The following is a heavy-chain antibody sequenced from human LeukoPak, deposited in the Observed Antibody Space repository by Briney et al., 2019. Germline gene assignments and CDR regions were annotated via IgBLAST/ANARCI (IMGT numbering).Heavy chain of an antibody. J-gene: IGHJ4*02. CDR3: ARDPTRRVVPAAHFDY. V-gene: IGHV4-30-4*01. CDR1: GGSSSSGDYY. CDR2: IYYSGST. D-gene: IGHD2-2*01. Sequence: PSETLSLTCTVSGGSSSSGDYYWSWIRQPPGKGLEWIGYIYYSGSTYYNPSLKSRVTISIDTSKNQFSLKLSSVTAADTAVYYCARDPTRRVVPAAHFDYWGQGTLVTVSS.